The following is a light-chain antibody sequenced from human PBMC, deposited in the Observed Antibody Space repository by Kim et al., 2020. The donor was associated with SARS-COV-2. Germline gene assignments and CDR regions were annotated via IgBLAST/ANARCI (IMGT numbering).Light chain of an antibody. V-gene: IGKV4-1*01. CDR2: WAS. J-gene: IGKJ3*01. CDR1: QSILYSSNNQNY. Sequence: DIVMTQSPDSLAVSLGERATINCKSSQSILYSSNNQNYLAWYQQKPGQPPKLLIYWASTRESGVPDRISGSGSGTDFTLSISSLQAEDVAVYYCQQYYSTPPSFGPGTKVDIK. CDR3: QQYYSTPPS.